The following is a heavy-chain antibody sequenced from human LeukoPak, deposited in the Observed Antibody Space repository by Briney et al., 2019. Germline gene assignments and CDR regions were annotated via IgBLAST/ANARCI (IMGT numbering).Heavy chain of an antibody. Sequence: PGGSLRLSCAASGFTSSSYSMNWVRQAPGKGLEWVSSISSSSSYIYYADSVKGRFTISRDNAKNSLYLQMNSLRAEDTAVYYCARGRGATGYFDYWGQGTLVTVSS. CDR2: ISSSSSYI. J-gene: IGHJ4*02. CDR3: ARGRGATGYFDY. V-gene: IGHV3-21*01. D-gene: IGHD3-10*01. CDR1: GFTSSSYS.